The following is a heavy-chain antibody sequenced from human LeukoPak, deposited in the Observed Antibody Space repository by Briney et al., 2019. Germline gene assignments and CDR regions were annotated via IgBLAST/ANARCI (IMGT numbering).Heavy chain of an antibody. Sequence: ASVKVSCKVSGYTLTELSMHWVRQAPGKGLEWMGGFDPEDGETFYAQKFQGRVTITADKSTSTAYMELSSLRSEDTAVYYCARGPHDYSNYVPAFNYYYYYYMTSGAKGPRSPSP. CDR1: GYTLTELS. CDR3: ARGPHDYSNYVPAFNYYYYYYMTS. V-gene: IGHV1-24*01. CDR2: FDPEDGET. D-gene: IGHD4-11*01. J-gene: IGHJ6*03.